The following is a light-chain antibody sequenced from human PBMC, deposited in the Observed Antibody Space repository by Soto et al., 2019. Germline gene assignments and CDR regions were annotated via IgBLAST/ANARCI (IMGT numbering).Light chain of an antibody. J-gene: IGKJ4*01. V-gene: IGKV3-20*01. Sequence: EIVLTQPPGTLSLSPGERATLSCRASQSVSSSFLAWYQQKPGQAPRLLIYGASSRATGIPDRFSGSGSGTDFTITISRLEPEDVAVYYCQQYGSSPLTFGGGTKVEIK. CDR3: QQYGSSPLT. CDR1: QSVSSSF. CDR2: GAS.